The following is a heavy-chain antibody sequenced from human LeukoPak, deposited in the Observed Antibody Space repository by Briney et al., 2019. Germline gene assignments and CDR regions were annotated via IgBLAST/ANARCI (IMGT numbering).Heavy chain of an antibody. V-gene: IGHV3-23*01. J-gene: IGHJ4*02. Sequence: GGSLRLSCAASGFTFSSYAMSWVRQAPGKGLEWVSAISGSGGSTYYADSVKGRFTISRDNSKNTLHLQMNSLRAEDTAVYYCAKDPSYYYGSGSYCERWGQGTLVTVSS. CDR1: GFTFSSYA. CDR2: ISGSGGST. CDR3: AKDPSYYYGSGSYCER. D-gene: IGHD3-10*01.